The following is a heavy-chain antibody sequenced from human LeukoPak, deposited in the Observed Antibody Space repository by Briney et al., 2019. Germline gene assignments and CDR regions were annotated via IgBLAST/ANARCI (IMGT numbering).Heavy chain of an antibody. Sequence: QPGRSLRLSCAASGFTFSSYGMHWVRQAPGKGLEGVAVIWYDGSNKYYADSVKGRFTISRDNSKNTLYLQMNSLRAEDTAVYYCARDEAAAGPYYYYYGMDVWGQGTTVTVSS. J-gene: IGHJ6*02. CDR3: ARDEAAAGPYYYYYGMDV. D-gene: IGHD6-13*01. CDR2: IWYDGSNK. V-gene: IGHV3-33*01. CDR1: GFTFSSYG.